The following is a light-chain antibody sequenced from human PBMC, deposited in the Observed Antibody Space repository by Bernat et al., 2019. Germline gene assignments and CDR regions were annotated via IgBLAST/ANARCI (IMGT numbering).Light chain of an antibody. CDR2: EVT. CDR1: RSDIGGYNY. J-gene: IGLJ3*02. CDR3: SSYAGSDWL. Sequence: QSALTQPPSASGSAGQSVTISCTGNRSDIGGYNYVSWYQQHPGKAPKVMIYEVTKRPSGVPDRFSGSKSGNTASLTVSGLQAADEAVYYCSSYAGSDWLFGGGTKLTVL. V-gene: IGLV2-8*01.